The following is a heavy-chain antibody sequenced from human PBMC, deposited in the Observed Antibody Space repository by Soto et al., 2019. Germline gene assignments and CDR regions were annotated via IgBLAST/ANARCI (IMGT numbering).Heavy chain of an antibody. J-gene: IGHJ6*02. D-gene: IGHD3-3*01. Sequence: LRLSCAVSGFSFSSHVMHWVRQAPGKGLEWVAFISDDGSNIYYGDSVKGRFTISRDNSKNTLYRQMNSLRAEDTAVYYCAKDLFTIFGVVPPVRPLNYYYYGMDVGGQGTTVTVSS. CDR2: ISDDGSNI. CDR1: GFSFSSHV. V-gene: IGHV3-30*18. CDR3: AKDLFTIFGVVPPVRPLNYYYYGMDV.